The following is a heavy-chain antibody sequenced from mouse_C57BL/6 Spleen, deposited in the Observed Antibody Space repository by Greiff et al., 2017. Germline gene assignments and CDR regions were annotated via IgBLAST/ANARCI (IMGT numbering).Heavy chain of an antibody. CDR1: GYTFTGYG. CDR2: IYPRSGNT. Sequence: QVQLKESGAELARPGASVKLSCKASGYTFTGYGISWVKQRTGQGLEWIGEIYPRSGNTYYNEKFKGKATLTADKSSSTAYMELRSLTSEDSAVYFCAREVCSGFAYWGQGTLVTVSA. V-gene: IGHV1-81*01. D-gene: IGHD3-1*01. J-gene: IGHJ3*01. CDR3: AREVCSGFAY.